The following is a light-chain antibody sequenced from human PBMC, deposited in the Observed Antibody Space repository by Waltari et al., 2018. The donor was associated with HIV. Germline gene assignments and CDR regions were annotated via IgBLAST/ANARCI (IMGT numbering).Light chain of an antibody. Sequence: SYELTQPPSVSVSQGQMARITCSGEAFPTKNVSWYQQKPGQAPVLVIYKDKERPSGIPERFSGSSSGTMVTLTISGVQAEDEADYYCLSADSSGTYWVFGGGTEVTVL. J-gene: IGLJ3*02. CDR3: LSADSSGTYWV. CDR1: AFPTKN. CDR2: KDK. V-gene: IGLV3-16*01.